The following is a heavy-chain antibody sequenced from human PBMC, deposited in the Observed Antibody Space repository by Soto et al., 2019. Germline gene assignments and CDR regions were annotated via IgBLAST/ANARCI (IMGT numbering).Heavy chain of an antibody. J-gene: IGHJ5*02. D-gene: IGHD4-4*01. Sequence: PSETLSLTCTVSGGSISSGGYYWSWIRQHPGKGLEWIGNVYYSGSSHYNPSLKSRVTISIDTSKNQFSLKLSSVTAADTAVYYCARERQPCSNSQRVWFGPWGQGTLVTVSS. CDR3: ARERQPCSNSQRVWFGP. CDR2: VYYSGSS. CDR1: GGSISSGGYY. V-gene: IGHV4-31*03.